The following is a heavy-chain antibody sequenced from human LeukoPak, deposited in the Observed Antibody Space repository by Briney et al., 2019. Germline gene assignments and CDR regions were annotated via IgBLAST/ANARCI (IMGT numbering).Heavy chain of an antibody. CDR1: GGSFSGYY. CDR2: INHSGST. D-gene: IGHD3-3*01. V-gene: IGHV4-34*01. CDR3: ARALIITIFGVVRQNWFDP. Sequence: PSETLSLTCAVYGGSFSGYYWSWIRQPPGKGLEWIGEINHSGSTNYNPSLKSRVTISVDTSKNQFSLKLSSVTAADTAVHYCARALIITIFGVVRQNWFDPWGQGTLVTVSS. J-gene: IGHJ5*02.